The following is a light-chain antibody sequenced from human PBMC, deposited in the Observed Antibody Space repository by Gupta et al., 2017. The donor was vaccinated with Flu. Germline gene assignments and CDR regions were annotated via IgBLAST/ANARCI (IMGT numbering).Light chain of an antibody. CDR3: TAWDSSRSHLV. V-gene: IGLV3-21*03. CDR2: GDS. CDR1: NVGGNG. Sequence: GRTVWLNGGRSNVGGNGVHWYQQKPGPAPGLVVYGDSDRPSGIPDRFCGSNSGNPATLAISRVGAGDEADYYCTAWDSSRSHLVFGGGTKLTVI. J-gene: IGLJ3*02.